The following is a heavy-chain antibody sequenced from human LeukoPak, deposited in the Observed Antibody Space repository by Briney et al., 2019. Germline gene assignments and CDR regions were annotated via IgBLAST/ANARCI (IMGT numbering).Heavy chain of an antibody. CDR2: INPNSGGT. Sequence: ASVKVSCKASGYTFTGYYMHWVRQAPGQGLEWMGWINPNSGGTNYAQKFQGRVTMTRDTSISTACMELSRLRSDDTAVYYCARPYYDILTGYPNWGQGTLVTVSS. J-gene: IGHJ4*02. CDR1: GYTFTGYY. V-gene: IGHV1-2*02. D-gene: IGHD3-9*01. CDR3: ARPYYDILTGYPN.